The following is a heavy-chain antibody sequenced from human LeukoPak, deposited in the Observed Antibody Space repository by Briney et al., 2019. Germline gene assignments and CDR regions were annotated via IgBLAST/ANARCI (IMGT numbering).Heavy chain of an antibody. D-gene: IGHD6-19*01. J-gene: IGHJ4*02. V-gene: IGHV3-33*01. Sequence: GGSLRLSCAASGFTFSSYGMHWVRQAPGKGLEWVAVIWYDGSNKYYADSVKGRFTISRDNSKNTLYLQMNSLRAEDTAVYYCARPKGSSGWNRLGFDYWGQGTLVTVSS. CDR3: ARPKGSSGWNRLGFDY. CDR2: IWYDGSNK. CDR1: GFTFSSYG.